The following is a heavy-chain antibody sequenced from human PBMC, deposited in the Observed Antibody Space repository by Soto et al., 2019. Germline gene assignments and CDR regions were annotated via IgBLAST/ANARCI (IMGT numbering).Heavy chain of an antibody. CDR2: INHSGST. D-gene: IGHD3-10*01. CDR3: ARAHGVRGVIRY. V-gene: IGHV4-34*01. CDR1: GGSFSGYY. Sequence: QVQLQQWGAGLLKPSETLSLTCAVYGGSFSGYYWSWICQPPGKGLEWIGEINHSGSTNYNPSLKSRVTISVDTSKNQCSLKLSSVTAADTAVYYCARAHGVRGVIRYWGQGTLVTVSS. J-gene: IGHJ4*02.